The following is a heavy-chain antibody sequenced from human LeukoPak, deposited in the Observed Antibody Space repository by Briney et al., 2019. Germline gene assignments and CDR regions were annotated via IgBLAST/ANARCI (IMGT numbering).Heavy chain of an antibody. Sequence: HPGGTLRLSCAASGFTFSNYDMTWVRQPPGKVLEWVSTIRAGGDDTFYADSVRGRFSISRDNSKNTLYLQMSFLRAEDTALYYCARDLSKMIRGADWGQGTLVTVSS. J-gene: IGHJ4*02. CDR1: GFTFSNYD. CDR2: IRAGGDDT. CDR3: ARDLSKMIRGAD. V-gene: IGHV3-23*01. D-gene: IGHD3-10*01.